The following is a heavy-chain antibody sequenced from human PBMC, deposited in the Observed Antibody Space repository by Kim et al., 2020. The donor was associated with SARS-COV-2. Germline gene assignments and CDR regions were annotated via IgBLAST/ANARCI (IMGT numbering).Heavy chain of an antibody. CDR3: ARTYGSGSYYNPYFDY. D-gene: IGHD3-10*01. J-gene: IGHJ4*02. V-gene: IGHV4-59*01. Sequence: SLKSRVTISVDTSKHQFSLKLSSVTAADTAVYYCARTYGSGSYYNPYFDYWGQGTLVTVSS.